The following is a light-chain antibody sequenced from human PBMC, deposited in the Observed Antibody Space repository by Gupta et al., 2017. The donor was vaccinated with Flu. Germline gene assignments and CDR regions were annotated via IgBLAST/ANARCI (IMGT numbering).Light chain of an antibody. CDR3: HQSSDLPWT. CDR2: YAS. Sequence: EIVLTQSPDFQSVTPKERVTITCRASQNIGGALHWYQQKPDQSPKVLIKYASQSGSGVPSRFSGSGSGTDFTLTIKGLETEDAATYYCHQSSDLPWTFGQGTKVEIK. V-gene: IGKV6-21*01. J-gene: IGKJ1*01. CDR1: QNIGGA.